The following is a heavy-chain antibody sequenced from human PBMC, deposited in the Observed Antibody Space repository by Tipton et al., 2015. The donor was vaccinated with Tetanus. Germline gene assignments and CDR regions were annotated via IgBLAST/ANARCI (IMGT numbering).Heavy chain of an antibody. J-gene: IGHJ4*02. Sequence: SLRLSCAASGFTFSDYYMSWIRQAPGKGLEWVSYISSSGSTIYYADSVKGRLTISRDNAKNSLYLQMNSLRAEDTAVYYCARHGPDFGVVIIELDYWGQGTLVTVSS. CDR1: GFTFSDYY. CDR3: ARHGPDFGVVIIELDY. D-gene: IGHD3-3*01. CDR2: ISSSGSTI. V-gene: IGHV3-11*01.